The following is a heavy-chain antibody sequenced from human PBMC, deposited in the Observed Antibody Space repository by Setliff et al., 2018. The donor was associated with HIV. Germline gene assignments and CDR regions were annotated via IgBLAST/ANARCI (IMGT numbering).Heavy chain of an antibody. V-gene: IGHV3-30*14. J-gene: IGHJ4*02. CDR1: GFAFTTLP. CDR3: VTEGGSSGRAGYFNS. CDR2: ISPDGSGQ. D-gene: IGHD6-19*01. Sequence: VGSLRLSCAASGFAFTTLPMHWVRQAPGKGLDWVAVISPDGSGQSYPDSVKGRFTISRDNSKGILFLQLNSLREEDTAMYYCVTEGGSSGRAGYFNSWGQGTLVTVSS.